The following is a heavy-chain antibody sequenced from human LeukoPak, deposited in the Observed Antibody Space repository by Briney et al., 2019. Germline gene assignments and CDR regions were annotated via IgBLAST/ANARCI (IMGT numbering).Heavy chain of an antibody. Sequence: ASVKVSCKASGYTFTSYYMHWVRQAPGQGLEWMGIINPSGGSTSYAQKFQGRVTITADESTSTAYMELSSLRSEDTAEYYCARDRRVGATGFDYWGQGTLVTVSS. V-gene: IGHV1-46*01. J-gene: IGHJ4*02. CDR3: ARDRRVGATGFDY. CDR2: INPSGGST. D-gene: IGHD1-26*01. CDR1: GYTFTSYY.